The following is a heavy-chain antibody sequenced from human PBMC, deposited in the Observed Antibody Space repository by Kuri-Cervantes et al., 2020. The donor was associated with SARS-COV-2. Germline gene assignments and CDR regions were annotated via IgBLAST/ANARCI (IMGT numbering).Heavy chain of an antibody. Sequence: LRLSCTVSGGSISSGDYYWSWIRQPPGKGLEWIGYIYYSGSTYYNPSLKSRVTISVDTSKNQFSLKLSSVTAADTAVYYCDRKSAVVVKGWFDPWGQGTLVTVSS. CDR3: DRKSAVVVKGWFDP. J-gene: IGHJ5*02. V-gene: IGHV4-30-4*08. D-gene: IGHD3-22*01. CDR1: GGSISSGDYY. CDR2: IYYSGST.